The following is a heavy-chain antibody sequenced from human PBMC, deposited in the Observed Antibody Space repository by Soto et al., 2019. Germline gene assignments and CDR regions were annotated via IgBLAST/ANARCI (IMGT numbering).Heavy chain of an antibody. V-gene: IGHV1-69*01. CDR3: ARDLYNCNDVYYYGMHV. CDR1: GGTFSSYA. J-gene: IGHJ6*02. CDR2: IIPIFGTA. D-gene: IGHD1-20*01. Sequence: QVQLVQSGAEVKKPGSSVKVSCKASGGTFSSYAISWVRQAPGQGLEWMGGIIPIFGTANYAQKFQGRVTITADESTSTSYMELSSLRSADTAGYYGARDLYNCNDVYYYGMHVWGQGTTVTVSS.